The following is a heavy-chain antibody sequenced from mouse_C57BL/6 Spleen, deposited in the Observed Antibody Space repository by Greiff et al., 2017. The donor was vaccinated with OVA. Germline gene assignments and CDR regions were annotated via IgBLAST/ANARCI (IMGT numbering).Heavy chain of an antibody. Sequence: QVTLNESGPGILQPSQTLSLTCSFSGFSLSTFGMGVGWIRQPSGKGLEWLAHIWWDDDKYYNPALKSRLTISKDTSKNQVFLKIANVDTADTATYYCDRIAQEFITTVVAAPHWYFDVWGTGTTVTVSS. J-gene: IGHJ1*03. D-gene: IGHD1-1*01. CDR3: DRIAQEFITTVVAAPHWYFDV. CDR1: GFSLSTFGMG. CDR2: IWWDDDK. V-gene: IGHV8-8*01.